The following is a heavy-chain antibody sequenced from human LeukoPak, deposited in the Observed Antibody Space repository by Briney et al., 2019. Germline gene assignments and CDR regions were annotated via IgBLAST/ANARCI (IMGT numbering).Heavy chain of an antibody. J-gene: IGHJ3*02. Sequence: SQTLSLTRAISGDSVSSNSAVWSWIRQSPSRGLEWLGRTYYRSKWYNGYAVSVKSRITINPDTSKNQFSLQLDSVTPEDTAVYYCASAASYYGDTAFDIWGQGTMVTVSS. CDR3: ASAASYYGDTAFDI. CDR1: GDSVSSNSAV. D-gene: IGHD4-17*01. CDR2: TYYRSKWYN. V-gene: IGHV6-1*01.